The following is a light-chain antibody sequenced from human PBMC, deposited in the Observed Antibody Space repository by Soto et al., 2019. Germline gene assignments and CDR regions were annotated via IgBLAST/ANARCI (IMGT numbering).Light chain of an antibody. CDR1: QTISSG. CDR3: QQYKSYKT. Sequence: DMSMTQSPSTLSASVGDRVTITCRASQTISSGLAWYQQKPGKAPKVLIYDASTLESGVPSRFSGSGSGTEFTLTISSLQPDDFATYYCQQYKSYKTFGQGTKVEIK. CDR2: DAS. V-gene: IGKV1-5*01. J-gene: IGKJ1*01.